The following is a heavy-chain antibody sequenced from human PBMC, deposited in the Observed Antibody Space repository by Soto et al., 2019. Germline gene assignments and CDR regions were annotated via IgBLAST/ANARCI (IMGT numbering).Heavy chain of an antibody. CDR2: INPNSGGT. CDR1: GYTXTGYY. Sequence: GXSXKICFKASGYTXTGYYMHLVRQAPGQGLEWMGWINPNSGGTNYEQKFQGRVTMTRDTSISTAYMELSRLRPHDTAVYYCARVEHQWLVLHFDPWGQGTLGTVS. D-gene: IGHD6-19*01. CDR3: ARVEHQWLVLHFDP. J-gene: IGHJ5*02. V-gene: IGHV1-2*02.